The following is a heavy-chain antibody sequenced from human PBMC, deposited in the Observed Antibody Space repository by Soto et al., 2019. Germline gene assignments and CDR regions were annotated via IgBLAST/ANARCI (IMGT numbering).Heavy chain of an antibody. CDR3: ASTVALADFDF. D-gene: IGHD6-19*01. J-gene: IGHJ4*02. CDR1: GFSGSTFTSNW. CDR2: INSEGSSA. V-gene: IGHV3-74*03. Sequence: EVLLVESGGGLVQPGGSLRLACSVSGFSGSTFTSNWMHWVRQAPGKELVWVSRINSEGSSATYADTVKGRFTTSREAAKSTVYLQMNSLRVEDTAVYFCASTVALADFDFWGQGTLVTVSS.